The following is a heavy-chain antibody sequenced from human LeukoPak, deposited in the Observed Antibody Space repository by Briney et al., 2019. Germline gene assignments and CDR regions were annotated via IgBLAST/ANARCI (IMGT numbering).Heavy chain of an antibody. CDR2: IRYDGSNK. V-gene: IGHV3-30*02. CDR1: GFTFSSYG. D-gene: IGHD3-10*01. Sequence: GGSLRLSCAASGFTFSSYGMHWVRQAPGKGLEWVAFIRYDGSNKYYADSVKGRFTVSRDNAKNSLYLQMNSLRAEDTAVYYCAKDGTGSSSTPGGNYWGQGTLVTVSS. J-gene: IGHJ4*02. CDR3: AKDGTGSSSTPGGNY.